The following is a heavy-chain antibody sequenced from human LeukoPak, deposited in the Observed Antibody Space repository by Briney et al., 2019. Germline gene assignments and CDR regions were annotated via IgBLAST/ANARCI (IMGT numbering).Heavy chain of an antibody. Sequence: AASVKVSCKTFGYPFSSCGINWVRQAPGQGLEWMGWINPDGDVTKSAQKFQGRVTMTTDKSINTVFMELSGLTSDDTALYYCARGPNHYYYMDFWGKGTTVSVSS. CDR3: ARGPNHYYYMDF. CDR1: GYPFSSCG. CDR2: INPDGDVT. J-gene: IGHJ6*03. V-gene: IGHV1-2*02. D-gene: IGHD2-8*01.